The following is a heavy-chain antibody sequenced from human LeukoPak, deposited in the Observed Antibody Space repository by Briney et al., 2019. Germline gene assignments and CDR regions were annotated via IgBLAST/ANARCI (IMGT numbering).Heavy chain of an antibody. D-gene: IGHD2-15*01. CDR2: IKQDGTEK. J-gene: IGHJ4*02. V-gene: IGHV3-7*01. CDR3: ASVACSAVTCFGFLFFDY. CDR1: GFTFTNNF. Sequence: GGSLRLSCAASGFTFTNNFMSWVRQVPGKGLEWVANIKQDGTEKYYVDSVKGRFTISRDNAKNSLFLQMNSLRAEDTAVYYCASVACSAVTCFGFLFFDYWGQGTLVTVSS.